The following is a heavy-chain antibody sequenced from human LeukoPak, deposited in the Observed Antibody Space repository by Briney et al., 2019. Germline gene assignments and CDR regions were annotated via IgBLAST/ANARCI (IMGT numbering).Heavy chain of an antibody. CDR3: ARDFSGYEEGYFDY. V-gene: IGHV7-4-1*02. J-gene: IGHJ4*02. CDR1: RYTFTSYA. CDR2: INTNTGNL. D-gene: IGHD3-22*01. Sequence: ASVKVSCKASRYTFTSYAMNWVRQAPGQGLEWMGWINTNTGNLTYAQGFTGRFVFSLDTSVSTAYLQISSLKAEDTAVYYCARDFSGYEEGYFDYWGQGTLVTVSS.